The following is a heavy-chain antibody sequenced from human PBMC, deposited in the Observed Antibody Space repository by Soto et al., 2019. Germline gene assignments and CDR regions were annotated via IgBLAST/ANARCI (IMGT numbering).Heavy chain of an antibody. CDR3: ARRSCGANCYAYAHYLAY. V-gene: IGHV1-69*01. D-gene: IGHD2-21*01. CDR1: GGTFRADA. CDR2: IIPRFGSA. Sequence: QAQLLQSASEIARPGSSVRISCNVSGGTFRADALSWVRQAPGQGPEWMGGIIPRFGSAKYAQKFKDRLSISADESTNTVHLEFTNLRSDDTAVYYCARRSCGANCYAYAHYLAYWGQGTLVTVSS. J-gene: IGHJ4*02.